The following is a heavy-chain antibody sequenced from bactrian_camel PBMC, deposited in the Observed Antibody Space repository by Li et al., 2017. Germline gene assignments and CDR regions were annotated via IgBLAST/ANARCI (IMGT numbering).Heavy chain of an antibody. CDR2: FDDEGAT. D-gene: IGHD3*01. J-gene: IGHJ4*01. CDR3: AADSDVPRGYETTSWRY. CDR1: GYRYYSYC. Sequence: HVQLVESGGGSVEAGGSLRLSCQASGYRYYSYCMGWFRQAEGKGREIVAAFDDEGATYYGDFVKGRYTISRDQSRNMVYLQMNSLKPDDTGVYYCAADSDVPRGYETTSWRYWGQGTQVTVS. V-gene: IGHV3-3*01.